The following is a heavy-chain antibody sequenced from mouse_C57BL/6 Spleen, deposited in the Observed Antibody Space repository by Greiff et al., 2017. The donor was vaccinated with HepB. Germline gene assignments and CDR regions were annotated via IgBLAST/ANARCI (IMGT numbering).Heavy chain of an antibody. CDR2: ISSGSSTI. Sequence: EVQLVESGGGLVKPGGSLKLSCAASGFTFSDYGMHWVRQAPEKGLEWVAYISSGSSTIYYADTVKGRFTISRDNAKNTLFLQMTSLRSEDTAMYYCARLRLYCDVWGTGTTVTVSS. J-gene: IGHJ1*03. D-gene: IGHD2-12*01. V-gene: IGHV5-17*01. CDR3: ARLRLYCDV. CDR1: GFTFSDYG.